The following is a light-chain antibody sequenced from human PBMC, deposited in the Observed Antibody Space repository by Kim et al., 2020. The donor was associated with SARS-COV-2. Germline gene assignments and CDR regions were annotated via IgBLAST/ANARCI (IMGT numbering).Light chain of an antibody. CDR3: QVWDSSTVV. Sequence: SVVLGPTARLTGGVNNFGGKHVHSSQQRQGQSPALFIYKDRNPPSGIPERSSGPNSGTAATLTISRAQAGDEGDYYCQVWDSSTVVFGTGTKVTVL. J-gene: IGLJ1*01. CDR2: KDR. CDR1: NFGGKH. V-gene: IGLV3-9*01.